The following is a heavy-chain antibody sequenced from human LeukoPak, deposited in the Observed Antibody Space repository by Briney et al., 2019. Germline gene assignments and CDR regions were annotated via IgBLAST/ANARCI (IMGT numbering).Heavy chain of an antibody. V-gene: IGHV4-59*01. CDR3: ARRWTGDAFDI. J-gene: IGHJ3*02. D-gene: IGHD3/OR15-3a*01. CDR1: GGSISSYY. Sequence: SETLSLTCIVSGGSISSYYWSWIRQPPGKGLEWIGYIYYSGSTNYNPSLKSRVTISVDTSKNQFSLKLSSVTAADTAVYYCARRWTGDAFDIWGQGTMVTVSS. CDR2: IYYSGST.